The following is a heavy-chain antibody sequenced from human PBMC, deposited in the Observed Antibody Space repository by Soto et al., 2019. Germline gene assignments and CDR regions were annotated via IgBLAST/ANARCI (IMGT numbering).Heavy chain of an antibody. CDR2: IYYSGST. CDR3: ARVPHTGIYAAYYYGMDV. CDR1: GGSISSYY. J-gene: IGHJ6*02. D-gene: IGHD3-10*01. V-gene: IGHV4-59*01. Sequence: SETLSLTCTVSGGSISSYYWSWIRQPPGKGLEWIGYIYYSGSTNYNPSLKSRVTISVDTSKNQFSLKLSSVTAADTAVYYCARVPHTGIYAAYYYGMDVWGQGTTVTVSS.